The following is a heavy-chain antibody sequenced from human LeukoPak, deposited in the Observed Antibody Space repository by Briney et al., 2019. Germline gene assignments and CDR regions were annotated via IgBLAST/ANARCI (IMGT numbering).Heavy chain of an antibody. J-gene: IGHJ6*04. CDR1: GFTFDDYA. CDR2: ISWDGGST. Sequence: RAGGSLRLSCAASGFTFDDYAMHWVRQAPGKGLEWVSLISWDGGSTYYADSVKGRFTISRDNSRHTLYLQMNSLGAEDTALYYCAKDKEYSGFGPILGRYYNGMDVWGEGTTVTVSS. V-gene: IGHV3-43D*04. D-gene: IGHD5-12*01. CDR3: AKDKEYSGFGPILGRYYNGMDV.